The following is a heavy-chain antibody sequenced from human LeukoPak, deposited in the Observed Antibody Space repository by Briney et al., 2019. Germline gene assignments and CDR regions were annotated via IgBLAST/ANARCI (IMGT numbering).Heavy chain of an antibody. CDR3: ARGSWNYVWFDP. D-gene: IGHD1-7*01. J-gene: IGHJ5*02. V-gene: IGHV4-61*02. Sequence: SQTLSLTCTVSGGSISSGSYYWSWIRQPAGKGLEWIGRIYTSGSTNYNPSLKSRVTIPVDTSKNQFSLKLSSVTAADTAVYYCARGSWNYVWFDPWGQGTLVTVSS. CDR1: GGSISSGSYY. CDR2: IYTSGST.